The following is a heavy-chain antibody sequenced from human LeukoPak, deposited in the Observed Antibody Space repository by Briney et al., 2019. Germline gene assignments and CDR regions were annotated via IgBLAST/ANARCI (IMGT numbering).Heavy chain of an antibody. J-gene: IGHJ4*02. V-gene: IGHV4-30-2*01. CDR2: IYHSGST. CDR1: GGSISSGGYY. D-gene: IGHD3-3*01. CDR3: ARDHSGDFWSGYAPSYFDY. Sequence: KSSETLSLTCTVSGGSISSGGYYWSWIRQPPGKGLEWIGYIYHSGSTYYNPSLKSRVTISVDRSKNQFSLKLSSVTAADTAVYYCARDHSGDFWSGYAPSYFDYWGQGTLVTVSS.